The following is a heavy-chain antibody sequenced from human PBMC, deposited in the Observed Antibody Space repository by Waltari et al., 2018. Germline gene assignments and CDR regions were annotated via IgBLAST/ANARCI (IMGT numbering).Heavy chain of an antibody. Sequence: EVQLVESGGGLVQPGRSLRLSCAASGFQFEDYAIHWARQSQGKGLEWVSGISWNSGSIAYADSVKGRFTISRDNTKNSLYLEMNSLKTDDTAFYFCAKDARGGTSVHDGYYFDSWGQGIRVTVSS. J-gene: IGHJ4*02. CDR2: ISWNSGSI. V-gene: IGHV3-9*01. CDR3: AKDARGGTSVHDGYYFDS. CDR1: GFQFEDYA. D-gene: IGHD2-2*01.